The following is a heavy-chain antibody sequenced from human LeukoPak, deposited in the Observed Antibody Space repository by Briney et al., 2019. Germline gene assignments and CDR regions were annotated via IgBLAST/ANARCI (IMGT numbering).Heavy chain of an antibody. CDR3: ASLYYYGSGTKKGGYFDY. J-gene: IGHJ4*02. V-gene: IGHV4-30-2*01. CDR1: GGSISSGGYS. D-gene: IGHD3-10*01. CDR2: IYHSGST. Sequence: SQTLSLTCAVSGGSISSGGYSWSWIRQPPGKGLGWIGYIYHSGSTYYNPSLKSRVTISVDRSKNQLSLKLSSVTAADTAVYYCASLYYYGSGTKKGGYFDYWGQGTLVTVSS.